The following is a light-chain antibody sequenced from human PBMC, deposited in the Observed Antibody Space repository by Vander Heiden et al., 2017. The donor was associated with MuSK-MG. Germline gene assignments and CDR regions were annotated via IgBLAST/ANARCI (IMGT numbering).Light chain of an antibody. CDR2: AAS. Sequence: DIQTTQSPSSLSASVGDRVTSTCRASPSSSSYLEWYQQRPGKAPKLLIYAASSWQSGVPARFSGSGSGTDFTLTISRLQPEDFATYYCQQSYSTPLTFGGGTKVEIK. CDR3: QQSYSTPLT. J-gene: IGKJ4*01. V-gene: IGKV1-39*01. CDR1: PSSSSY.